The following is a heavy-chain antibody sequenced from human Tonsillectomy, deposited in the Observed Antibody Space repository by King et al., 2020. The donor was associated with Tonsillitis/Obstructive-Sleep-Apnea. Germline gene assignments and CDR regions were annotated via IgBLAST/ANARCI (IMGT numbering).Heavy chain of an antibody. CDR2: ISSSNNTV. CDR3: ARLRYCSRASCYEGFDY. CDR1: GFTFSSYS. V-gene: IGHV3-48*02. Sequence: VQLVESGGGLVQPGGSLRLSCAASGFTFSSYSMNWGRQAPGKGLEGVSYISSSNNTVYYAVFVKGRFTISRDNAKNSLYLQMNSLRDEDTAVYYCARLRYCSRASCYEGFDYWGQGTLVTVSS. J-gene: IGHJ4*02. D-gene: IGHD2-2*01.